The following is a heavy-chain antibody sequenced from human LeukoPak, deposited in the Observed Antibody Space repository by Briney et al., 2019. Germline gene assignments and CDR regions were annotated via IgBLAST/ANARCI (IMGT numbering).Heavy chain of an antibody. CDR1: GFTFSSYE. D-gene: IGHD3-10*02. CDR2: ISSSGSTI. V-gene: IGHV3-48*03. CDR3: AELGITMSGGV. Sequence: PGGSPRLSCAASGFTFSSYEMNWVHQAPGKGLEWVSYISSSGSTIYYADSVKGRFTISRDNAKNSLYLQMNSLRAEDTAVYYCAELGITMSGGVWGKGTTVTISS. J-gene: IGHJ6*04.